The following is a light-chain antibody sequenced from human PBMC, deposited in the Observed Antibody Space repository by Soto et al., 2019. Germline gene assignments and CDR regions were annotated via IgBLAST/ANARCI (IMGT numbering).Light chain of an antibody. CDR3: SSFTTSSTYV. V-gene: IGLV2-18*02. Sequence: QSALTQPPSVSGSPGQSVSISCSGTSSDVGSYNRVAWYQQPPGTAPILMIYDVSNRPSGVPDRFSGSKSGNTASLTISGLQAEDEADYYCSSFTTSSTYVFGTGTKVTVL. J-gene: IGLJ1*01. CDR2: DVS. CDR1: SSDVGSYNR.